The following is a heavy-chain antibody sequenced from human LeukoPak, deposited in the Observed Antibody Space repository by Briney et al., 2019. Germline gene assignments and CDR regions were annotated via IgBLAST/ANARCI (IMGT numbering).Heavy chain of an antibody. CDR1: GFTFSSYA. CDR2: ISGSGGST. J-gene: IGHJ4*02. CDR3: AKAREAGAAGTTRYYFDY. V-gene: IGHV3-23*01. D-gene: IGHD6-13*01. Sequence: GGSLRLSCAASGFTFSSYAMSWVRQAPGKGLEWVSAISGSGGSTYYADSVKGRFTISRDNSKNTLYLQMNSLRAEDTAVYYCAKAREAGAAGTTRYYFDYWDQGTLVTVSS.